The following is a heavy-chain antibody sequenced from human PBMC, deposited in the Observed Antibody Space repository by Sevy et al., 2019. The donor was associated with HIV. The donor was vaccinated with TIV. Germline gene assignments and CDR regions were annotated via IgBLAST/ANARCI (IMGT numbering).Heavy chain of an antibody. CDR3: ATDGFFYDSSGKDAFDI. Sequence: GGSLRLSCAASGFTFSNAWMSWVRQAPGKGLEWVGRIKSKTDGGTTDYAAPVKGRFTISRDDSKNTLYLQMNSLKTEDTAVYYCATDGFFYDSSGKDAFDIWGQGTMVTVSS. V-gene: IGHV3-15*01. D-gene: IGHD3-22*01. CDR2: IKSKTDGGTT. CDR1: GFTFSNAW. J-gene: IGHJ3*02.